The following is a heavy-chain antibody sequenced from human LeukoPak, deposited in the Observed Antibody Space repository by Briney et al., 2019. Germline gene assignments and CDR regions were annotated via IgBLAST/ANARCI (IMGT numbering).Heavy chain of an antibody. D-gene: IGHD5-24*01. V-gene: IGHV3-48*03. CDR1: GFTFSSYE. J-gene: IGHJ4*02. CDR2: ISNRGSTI. Sequence: GGSLRLSCAASGFTFSSYEMNWPRQAPGKGLEWVSYISNRGSTIYYADSVKGRFTISRDNAKNSLYLEMNSLRAEDTAVYYCARADRRDGYKTGFDYWGQGTLVTVSS. CDR3: ARADRRDGYKTGFDY.